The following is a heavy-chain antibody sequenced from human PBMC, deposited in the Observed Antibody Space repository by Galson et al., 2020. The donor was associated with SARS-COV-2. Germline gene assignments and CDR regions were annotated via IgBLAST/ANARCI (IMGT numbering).Heavy chain of an antibody. J-gene: IGHJ6*02. CDR2: MSPNTGNI. V-gene: IGHV1-8*01. CDR1: GYTFSSYD. Sequence: GESLKISCKTSGYTFSSYDIMWVRQASGQGLEWVGWMSPNTGNIGYAQKYKNRVTMTRNTSISTAYMELSSLTSEDTAMYYCARAQEYYASGTYYKFYYYGMDVWGQGTSVTVSS. D-gene: IGHD3-10*01. CDR3: ARAQEYYASGTYYKFYYYGMDV.